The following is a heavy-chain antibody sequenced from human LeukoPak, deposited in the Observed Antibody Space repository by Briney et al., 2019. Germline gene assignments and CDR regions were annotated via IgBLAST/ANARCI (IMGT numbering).Heavy chain of an antibody. CDR3: ARVGYYVSRGWFDP. Sequence: MPSETLCLTCTVSGGSISSSTYYWGWIRQPPGKVLEWIGSIYYSGSTYYNPSLKSRVTISVDTSKNQFSLKLNSVTAADTAVYYCARVGYYVSRGWFDPWGQGTLVTVSS. CDR1: GGSISSSTYY. D-gene: IGHD3-10*02. J-gene: IGHJ5*02. CDR2: IYYSGST. V-gene: IGHV4-39*07.